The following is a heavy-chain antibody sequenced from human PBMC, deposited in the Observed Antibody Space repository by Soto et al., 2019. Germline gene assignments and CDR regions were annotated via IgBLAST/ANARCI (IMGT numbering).Heavy chain of an antibody. D-gene: IGHD2-15*01. V-gene: IGHV1-3*01. CDR2: VNAGNGNT. CDR1: GYTFTSYA. Sequence: ASVKVSCKASGYTFTSYAMHWVRQAPGQRLEWMGWVNAGNGNTKYSQKFQGRVTITRDTSASTAYMELRSLRSDDTAVYYCARSRYCSGGSCSGWFDPWGQGTLVTVSS. CDR3: ARSRYCSGGSCSGWFDP. J-gene: IGHJ5*02.